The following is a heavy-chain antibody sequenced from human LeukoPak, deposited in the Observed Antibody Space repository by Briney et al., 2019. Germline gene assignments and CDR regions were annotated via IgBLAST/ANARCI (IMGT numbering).Heavy chain of an antibody. CDR2: IYYISNT. CDR1: GASVGSAGYH. J-gene: IGHJ4*02. Sequence: PSETLSLTCTVPGASVGSAGYHWTWFRQPPGGGLEWIGYIYYISNTNYNPSLKSRVAMSVDPSKNQFSLKLNSVTAADTAVYYCARTQSQSGSYRYYFGYWGQGTLVTVSS. CDR3: ARTQSQSGSYRYYFGY. V-gene: IGHV4-61*08. D-gene: IGHD1-26*01.